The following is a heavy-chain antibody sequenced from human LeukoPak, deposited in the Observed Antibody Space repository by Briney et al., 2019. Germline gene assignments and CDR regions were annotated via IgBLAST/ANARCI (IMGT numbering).Heavy chain of an antibody. D-gene: IGHD3-9*01. CDR2: IFYTGNTNYNPSYNT. CDR3: AIRKYYDILTGYRKIPTSGFDP. V-gene: IGHV4-59*01. J-gene: IGHJ5*02. CDR1: GGSISSYT. Sequence: SETLSLTCTVSGGSISSYTWSWIRQPPGKGLEWIGYIFYTGNTNYNPSYNTNYNPSLKSRVTISGDTSKKQFSLKLSSVTAADTAVYYCAIRKYYDILTGYRKIPTSGFDPWGQGTLVTVSS.